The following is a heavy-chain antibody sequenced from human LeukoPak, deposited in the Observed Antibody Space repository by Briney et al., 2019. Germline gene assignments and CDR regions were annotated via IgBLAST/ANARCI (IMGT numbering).Heavy chain of an antibody. V-gene: IGHV4-34*01. J-gene: IGHJ5*02. CDR3: ARGSVIGTTSSYRFDP. CDR2: INHSGST. D-gene: IGHD1-20*01. CDR1: GVSFSGYY. Sequence: SETLSLTCAVYGVSFSGYYRTWIRQPPGKGLEWIGEINHSGSTNYNPSLKSRVTISVDRSKNQFSLRLNSVTAADTAVYHCARGSVIGTTSSYRFDPWGQGTLVTVSS.